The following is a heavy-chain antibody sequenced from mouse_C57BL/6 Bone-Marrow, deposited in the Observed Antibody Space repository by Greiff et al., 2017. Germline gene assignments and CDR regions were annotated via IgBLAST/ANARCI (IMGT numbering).Heavy chain of an antibody. CDR3: ASKARDGNDNGYFDV. CDR1: GYTFTDYY. D-gene: IGHD2-1*01. CDR2: IYPNNGGT. V-gene: IGHV1-26*01. Sequence: EVQLQQPGPELVKPGASVKMSCKASGYTFTDYYMTWVKQSPGQSLEWIGDIYPNNGGTNYNQKFKGKATLPVDTSSSTAYMELRSLTSEDSAVYYGASKARDGNDNGYFDVWGTGTTVTVSA. J-gene: IGHJ1*03.